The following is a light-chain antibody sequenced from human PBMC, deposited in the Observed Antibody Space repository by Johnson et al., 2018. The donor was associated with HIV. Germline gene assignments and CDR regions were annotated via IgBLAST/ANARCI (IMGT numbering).Light chain of an antibody. CDR2: DNN. CDR1: SSNIGNNY. CDR3: GTWDSSLSAGV. J-gene: IGLJ1*01. V-gene: IGLV1-51*01. Sequence: QSVLTQPPSVSAAPGQKVTISCSGSSSNIGNNYVSWYQQLPGTAPKLLIYDNNKRPSGIPDRFSGSKSGTSATLGITGLKPGDEADYYCGTWDSSLSAGVFGTGTKVTVL.